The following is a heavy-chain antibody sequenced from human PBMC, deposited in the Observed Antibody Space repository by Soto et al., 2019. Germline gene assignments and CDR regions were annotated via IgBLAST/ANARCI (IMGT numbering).Heavy chain of an antibody. CDR1: GGSISSDSYY. Sequence: QVQLQESGPGLVKPSQTLSLTCTVSGGSISSDSYYWSWIRQHPGKGLEWIGYIYYSGSTYYKPSLKSRVTISLDTSKSRVSLKLTSVTAADTDVYYCARAFDHYDAQFDYWVQGTMVTVSS. D-gene: IGHD5-12*01. J-gene: IGHJ4*02. CDR2: IYYSGST. CDR3: ARAFDHYDAQFDY. V-gene: IGHV4-31*03.